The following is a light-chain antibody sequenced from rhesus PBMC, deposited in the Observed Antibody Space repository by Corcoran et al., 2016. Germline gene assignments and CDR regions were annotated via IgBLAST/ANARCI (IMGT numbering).Light chain of an antibody. CDR3: MQSTKEYS. V-gene: IGKV2S2*01. CDR2: KVT. J-gene: IGKJ2*01. Sequence: DIVMTQTPLSLPVTPGEPASISCRSSQSLLHSNGNTYLDWYLQKPGQSPRLLIYKVTNRESGVPDRVSGSGSGTDCTLKISRVEPEDVGVYYCMQSTKEYSFGQGTKVEIK. CDR1: QSLLHSNGNTY.